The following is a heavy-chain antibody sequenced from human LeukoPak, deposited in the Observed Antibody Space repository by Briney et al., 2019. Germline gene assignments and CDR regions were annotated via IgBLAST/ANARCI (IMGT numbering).Heavy chain of an antibody. CDR2: ISGSGGST. J-gene: IGHJ6*03. CDR3: AKWAGDYPFHYYYYMDV. Sequence: GGSLRLSCAASGFTFSSYTISWVRQAPGKGLEWVSAISGSGGSTYYADSVKGRSTISRDNSKNTLYLQLNSLRAEDTAVYYCAKWAGDYPFHYYYYMDVWGKGTTVTVSS. D-gene: IGHD4-17*01. CDR1: GFTFSSYT. V-gene: IGHV3-23*01.